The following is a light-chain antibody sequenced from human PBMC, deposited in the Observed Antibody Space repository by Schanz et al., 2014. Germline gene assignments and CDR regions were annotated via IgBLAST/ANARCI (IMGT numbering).Light chain of an antibody. CDR3: AAWDDTLNTYV. Sequence: QSALTQPPSASGSPGQSVTISCTGTSSDIGRYNYVSWYQHHPGKAPKLLIYDVTKRPSGVPDRFSGSKSGNTASLAISGLQSEDEADYYCAAWDDTLNTYVFGFGTKLTVL. CDR2: DVT. J-gene: IGLJ1*01. V-gene: IGLV2-8*01. CDR1: SSDIGRYNY.